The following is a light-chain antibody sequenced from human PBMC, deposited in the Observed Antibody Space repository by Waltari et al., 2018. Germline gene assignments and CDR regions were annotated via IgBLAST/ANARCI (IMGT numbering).Light chain of an antibody. CDR2: SNK. V-gene: IGLV1-44*01. Sequence: QSVLTQPPSASGTPGQRVTISCSGSSSNIGSNTVNWYQQLPGTAPKLLIYSNKQGPSGVPDRFSGSKSVTSASLAISGLQSEDEADYYCAAWDDSLNGWVFGGGTKLTVL. J-gene: IGLJ3*02. CDR3: AAWDDSLNGWV. CDR1: SSNIGSNT.